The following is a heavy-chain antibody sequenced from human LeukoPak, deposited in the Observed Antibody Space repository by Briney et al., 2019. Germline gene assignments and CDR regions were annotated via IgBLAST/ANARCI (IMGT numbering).Heavy chain of an antibody. CDR3: ARVEPYCSSTSCYESGSESNWFDP. CDR2: INHSGST. V-gene: IGHV4-34*01. CDR1: GGSFSGYY. J-gene: IGHJ5*02. D-gene: IGHD2-2*01. Sequence: PSETLSLTCAVYGGSFSGYYWSWIRQPPGKGLEWIGEINHSGSTNYNPSLKSRVTISVDTSKNQFSLKLSSVTAADTAVYYCARVEPYCSSTSCYESGSESNWFDPWGQGTLATVSS.